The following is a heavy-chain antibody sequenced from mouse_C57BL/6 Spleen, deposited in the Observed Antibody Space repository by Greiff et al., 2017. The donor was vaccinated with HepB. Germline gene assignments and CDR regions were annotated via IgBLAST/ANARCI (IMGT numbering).Heavy chain of an antibody. CDR3: ARRRSTEGYFDY. CDR1: GFTFSDYY. J-gene: IGHJ2*01. Sequence: EVKLMESGGGLVQPGGSLKLSCAASGFTFSDYYMYWVRQTPEKRLEWVAYISNGGGSTYYPDTVKGRFTISRDNAKNTLYLQMSRLKSEDTAMYYCARRRSTEGYFDYWGQGTTLTVSS. V-gene: IGHV5-12*01. D-gene: IGHD1-1*01. CDR2: ISNGGGST.